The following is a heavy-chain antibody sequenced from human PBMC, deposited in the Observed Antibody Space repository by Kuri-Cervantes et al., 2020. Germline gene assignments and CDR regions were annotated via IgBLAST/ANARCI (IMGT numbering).Heavy chain of an antibody. D-gene: IGHD3-3*01. CDR3: AKDRGGREWPDAFDI. Sequence: SETLSLTCTVSGGSISSYYWSWIRQPPGKGLEWIGYIYYSGSTNYNPSLKSRVTISVDTSKNQFSLKLSSVTAADTAVYYCAKDRGGREWPDAFDIWGQGTMVTVSS. V-gene: IGHV4-59*12. CDR1: GGSISSYY. CDR2: IYYSGST. J-gene: IGHJ3*02.